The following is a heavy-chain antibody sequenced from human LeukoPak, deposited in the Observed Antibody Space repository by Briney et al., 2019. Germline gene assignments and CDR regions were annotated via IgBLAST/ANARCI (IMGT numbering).Heavy chain of an antibody. J-gene: IGHJ6*03. V-gene: IGHV4-59*08. CDR1: GGSITSHY. D-gene: IGHD3-10*01. CDR2: IYYSGST. Sequence: PSETLSLTCTVSGGSITSHYWSWIRQPPGKGLEWIGYIYYSGSTYYNPSLKSRVTISVDTSKNQFSLKLSSVTAADTAVYYCARHLVRGVIPYYMDVWGKGTTVTVSS. CDR3: ARHLVRGVIPYYMDV.